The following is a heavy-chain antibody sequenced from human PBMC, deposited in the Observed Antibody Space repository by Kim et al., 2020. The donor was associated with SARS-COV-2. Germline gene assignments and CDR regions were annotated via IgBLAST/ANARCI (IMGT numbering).Heavy chain of an antibody. Sequence: SETLSLTCTVSGGSISSGGYYWSWIRQHPGKGLEWIGYIYYSGSTYYNPSLKSRVTISVDTSKNQFSLKLSSVTAADTAVYYCARDVIAARGSGFDPWGQGTLVTVSS. J-gene: IGHJ5*02. V-gene: IGHV4-31*03. D-gene: IGHD6-6*01. CDR3: ARDVIAARGSGFDP. CDR1: GGSISSGGYY. CDR2: IYYSGST.